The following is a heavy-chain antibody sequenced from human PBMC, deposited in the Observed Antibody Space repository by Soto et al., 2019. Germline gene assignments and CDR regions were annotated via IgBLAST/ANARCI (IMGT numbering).Heavy chain of an antibody. CDR3: ASTYYDFWSGFTLGY. Sequence: VASVKVSCKASGYTFTGYYMHWVRQAPGQGLEWMGWINPNSGGTNCAQKFQGRVTMTRDTSISTAYMELSRLRSDDTAVYYCASTYYDFWSGFTLGYWGQGTLVTVSS. V-gene: IGHV1-2*02. CDR2: INPNSGGT. CDR1: GYTFTGYY. J-gene: IGHJ4*02. D-gene: IGHD3-3*01.